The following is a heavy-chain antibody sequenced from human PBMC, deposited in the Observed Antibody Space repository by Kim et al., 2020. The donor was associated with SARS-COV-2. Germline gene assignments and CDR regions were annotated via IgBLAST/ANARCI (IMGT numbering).Heavy chain of an antibody. D-gene: IGHD3-16*02. J-gene: IGHJ5*02. CDR3: AKGGDDNVWGTYRYNWFDP. CDR2: ITGSGGST. CDR1: GFMFSNYV. Sequence: GGSLRLSCAASGFMFSNYVMSWVRQAPGKGLEWVSAITGSGGSTYYADSVKGRFTISRDNSKNTLYLQMNSLRAEDTGVYYCAKGGDDNVWGTYRYNWFDPRGQGIQVTVSS. V-gene: IGHV3-23*01.